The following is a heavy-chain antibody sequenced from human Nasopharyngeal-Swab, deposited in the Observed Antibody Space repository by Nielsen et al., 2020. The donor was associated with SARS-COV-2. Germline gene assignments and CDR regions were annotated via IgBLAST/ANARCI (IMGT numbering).Heavy chain of an antibody. Sequence: GESLKISCAASGFTFSSFAMHWVRQAPGKGPEWVAVISYDGSNKYYADSVKGRFTISRDNSKNTLYLQMNSLRAEDTAVYYCARDMAMEYYDSSGYYLGHDDWGQGTLVTVSS. CDR3: ARDMAMEYYDSSGYYLGHDD. D-gene: IGHD3-22*01. CDR1: GFTFSSFA. J-gene: IGHJ4*02. CDR2: ISYDGSNK. V-gene: IGHV3-30-3*01.